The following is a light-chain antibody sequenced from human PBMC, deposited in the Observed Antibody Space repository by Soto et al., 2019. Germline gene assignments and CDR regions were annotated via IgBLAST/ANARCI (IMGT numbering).Light chain of an antibody. CDR2: AVS. J-gene: IGKJ1*01. Sequence: EIMMTQSPGTLSASPGERATLSCRASQSVSSNLAWYQQKPGQAPRLLIYAVSTRATGIPARFSGSGSGTEFTLTISSLQSEDFAVYYCQQYNNWPQTFGQGTKVEIK. V-gene: IGKV3-15*01. CDR3: QQYNNWPQT. CDR1: QSVSSN.